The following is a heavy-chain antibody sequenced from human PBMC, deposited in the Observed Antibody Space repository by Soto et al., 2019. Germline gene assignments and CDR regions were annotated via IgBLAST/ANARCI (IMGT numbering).Heavy chain of an antibody. CDR1: GDTFSNYA. V-gene: IGHV1-69*01. CDR2: IIPIFGTT. D-gene: IGHD6-19*01. Sequence: QVQLVQSGAEVKKPGSSVKVSCKTSGDTFSNYAISWVRQAPGQGLEWMGGIIPIFGTTNYAQKFQGRVTITADESTSTAYMELSSLRSEDTAVYYCAREGGLVSSGWGIFYYSGMAVWGQGTTVTVSS. J-gene: IGHJ6*02. CDR3: AREGGLVSSGWGIFYYSGMAV.